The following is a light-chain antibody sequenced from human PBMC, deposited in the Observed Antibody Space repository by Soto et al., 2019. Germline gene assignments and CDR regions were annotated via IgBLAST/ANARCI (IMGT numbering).Light chain of an antibody. J-gene: IGLJ1*01. Sequence: QSALTQPASVSGSPGQSITISCGGTSSDVGAYIYVSWYQQFPGKAPKLILYEVNNRPSGVSNRFSGSKSGTTASLTISVLQPEDEADYYCSAYSDIDTKVFGTGTKVTVL. CDR2: EVN. V-gene: IGLV2-14*03. CDR3: SAYSDIDTKV. CDR1: SSDVGAYIY.